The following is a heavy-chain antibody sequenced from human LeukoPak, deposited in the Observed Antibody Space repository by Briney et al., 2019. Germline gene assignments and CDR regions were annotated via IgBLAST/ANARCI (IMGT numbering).Heavy chain of an antibody. Sequence: GGSLRLSCAASGFTFSSYWMSWVRQAPGKGLEWVSVIYSGGSTYYADSVKGRFTISRDNSKNTLYLQMNSLRAEDTAVYYCARDSNRGYSSSWYWFDPWGQGTLVTVSS. V-gene: IGHV3-66*01. CDR3: ARDSNRGYSSSWYWFDP. CDR1: GFTFSSYW. CDR2: IYSGGST. J-gene: IGHJ5*02. D-gene: IGHD6-13*01.